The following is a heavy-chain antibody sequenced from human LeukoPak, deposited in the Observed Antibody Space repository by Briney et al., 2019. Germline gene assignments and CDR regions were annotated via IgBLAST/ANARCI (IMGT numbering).Heavy chain of an antibody. CDR2: ISGSGGST. Sequence: PGGSLRLSCAASGSGFTFSSYAFNWVRQAPGEGLEWVSAISGSGGSTYYADSVKGRFTISRDNSKNTLYLQMNSLRAEDTAVYYCAKGAYSSSWYDYFDYWGQGTLVTVSS. D-gene: IGHD6-13*01. J-gene: IGHJ4*02. CDR3: AKGAYSSSWYDYFDY. CDR1: GSGFTFSSYA. V-gene: IGHV3-23*01.